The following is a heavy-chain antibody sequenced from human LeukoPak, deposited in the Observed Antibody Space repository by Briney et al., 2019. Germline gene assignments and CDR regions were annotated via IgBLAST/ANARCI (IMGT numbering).Heavy chain of an antibody. J-gene: IGHJ4*02. V-gene: IGHV3-30*18. CDR3: AKGNSSSWSPTPIDY. CDR2: TSYDGSNK. CDR1: GFTFSSYA. D-gene: IGHD6-13*01. Sequence: GGSLRLSCAASGFTFSSYAMSWVRQAPGKGLEWVAVTSYDGSNKNYADSVKGRFTISRDNSKNTLYLQMNSLRAEDTAVYYCAKGNSSSWSPTPIDYWGQGTLVTVSS.